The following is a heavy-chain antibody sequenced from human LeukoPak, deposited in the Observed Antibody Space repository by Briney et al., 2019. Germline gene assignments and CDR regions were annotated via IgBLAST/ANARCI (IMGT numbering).Heavy chain of an antibody. Sequence: PGGSLRLSCAASGFTFSSYGMHWVRQAPGKGLEWVAFIRYDGSNKYYADSVKGRFTISRDNSKNTLYLQMNSLRAEDTAVYYCARENWEWELLRGSAFDIWGQGTMATVSS. J-gene: IGHJ3*02. CDR3: ARENWEWELLRGSAFDI. D-gene: IGHD1-26*01. V-gene: IGHV3-30*02. CDR1: GFTFSSYG. CDR2: IRYDGSNK.